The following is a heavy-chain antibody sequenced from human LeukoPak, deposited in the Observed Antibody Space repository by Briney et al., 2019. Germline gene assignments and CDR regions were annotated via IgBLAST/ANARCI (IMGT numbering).Heavy chain of an antibody. CDR2: ISSSGSTI. D-gene: IGHD2-15*01. CDR3: ARGLLPYYYYYMDV. J-gene: IGHJ6*03. CDR1: GFTFSDYY. V-gene: IGHV3-11*01. Sequence: PGGSLRLSCAASGFTFSDYYMSWIRPAPGKGLEWVSYISSSGSTIYYADSVKGRFTISRDNAKNSLYLQKNSLRAEDTAVYYCARGLLPYYYYYMDVWGKGTTVTVSS.